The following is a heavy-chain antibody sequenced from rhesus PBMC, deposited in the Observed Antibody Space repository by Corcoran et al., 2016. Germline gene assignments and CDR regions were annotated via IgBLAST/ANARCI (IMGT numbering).Heavy chain of an antibody. CDR2: ISGSSGST. CDR3: ARRDLVVVAPNY. Sequence: QVQLQESGPGLVKPSETLSLTCAVSGGSFSGYYWGGIRPPPGKGLEWSGYISGSSGSTDYNPSLKSRVTISTDTSKNQFSLKLSSVTAADTAVYYCARRDLVVVAPNYWGQGVLVTVSS. D-gene: IGHD2-21*01. CDR1: GGSFSGYY. J-gene: IGHJ4*01. V-gene: IGHV4-165*01.